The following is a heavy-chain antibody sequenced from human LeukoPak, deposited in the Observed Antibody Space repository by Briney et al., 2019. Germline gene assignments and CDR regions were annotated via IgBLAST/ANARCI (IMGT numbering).Heavy chain of an antibody. CDR1: GFTFSSYG. V-gene: IGHV3-48*04. CDR2: ISGSSII. CDR3: ARVQQQLVPNFDY. Sequence: PGGSLRLSCAASGFTFSSYGMHWVRQAPGKGLEWVSYISGSSIIYYADSVKGRFTISRDNAKNSLYLQMNSLRAEDTAVYYCARVQQQLVPNFDYWGQGTLVTVSS. J-gene: IGHJ4*02. D-gene: IGHD6-13*01.